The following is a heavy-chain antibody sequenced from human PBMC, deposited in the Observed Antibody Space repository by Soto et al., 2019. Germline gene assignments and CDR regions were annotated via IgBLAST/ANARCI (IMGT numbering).Heavy chain of an antibody. J-gene: IGHJ3*02. CDR2: IYHSGST. D-gene: IGHD3-10*01. Sequence: QVQLQESGPGLVKPSGTLSLTCAVSGGSISSRNWWRWVRQPPGKGLEWIGEIYHSGSTNYNPSLKRGVKTSVDKSKNQFSLKLSTVTAADTAVYYCASKFGELLADAFDIWGQGTMVTVSS. CDR1: GGSISSRNW. CDR3: ASKFGELLADAFDI. V-gene: IGHV4-4*02.